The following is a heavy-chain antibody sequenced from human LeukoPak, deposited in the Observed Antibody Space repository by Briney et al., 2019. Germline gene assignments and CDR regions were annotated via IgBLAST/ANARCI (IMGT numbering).Heavy chain of an antibody. CDR2: INHSGST. V-gene: IGHV4-34*01. Sequence: PSETLSLTCAVYGGSFSGYYWSWIRQPPGKGLEWIGEINHSGSTNYNPSLKSRVTISVDTSKNQFSLKLSSVTAADTAVYYCARVHRLSADFDYWGQGTLVTVSS. J-gene: IGHJ4*02. D-gene: IGHD6-19*01. CDR3: ARVHRLSADFDY. CDR1: GGSFSGYY.